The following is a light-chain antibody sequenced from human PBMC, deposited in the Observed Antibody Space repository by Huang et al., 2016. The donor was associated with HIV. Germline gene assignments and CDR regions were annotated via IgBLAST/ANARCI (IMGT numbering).Light chain of an antibody. CDR2: YAS. J-gene: IGKJ5*01. Sequence: EIVLTQSPATLSLSPGERATLSGRASQGVGSFLAGYQQKPGQAPRLLIQYASNRATGIPASFSGSGSGTDFALTSSCLEPEDFAIYYCQQRNNWITFGQGTRLEIK. V-gene: IGKV3-11*01. CDR3: QQRNNWIT. CDR1: QGVGSF.